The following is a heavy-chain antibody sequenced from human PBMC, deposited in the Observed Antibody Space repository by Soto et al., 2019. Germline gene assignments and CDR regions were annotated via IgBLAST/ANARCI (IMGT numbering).Heavy chain of an antibody. Sequence: QVQLVESGGGVVQPGRSLRLSCAASGFTFSSYAMHWVRQAPGKGLEWVAVISYDGSNKYYADSVKGRVTISRDNSKNTLYLQMNRLRAEDTAVYYCARDYYRFNSGYGFSMDVWGQGTTVTVSS. CDR3: ARDYYRFNSGYGFSMDV. V-gene: IGHV3-30-3*01. D-gene: IGHD5-12*01. CDR1: GFTFSSYA. CDR2: ISYDGSNK. J-gene: IGHJ6*02.